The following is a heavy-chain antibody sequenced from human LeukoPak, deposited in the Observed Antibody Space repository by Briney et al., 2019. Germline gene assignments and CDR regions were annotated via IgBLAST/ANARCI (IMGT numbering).Heavy chain of an antibody. CDR1: GGSISSYY. Sequence: NPSETLSLTCTVSGGSISSYYWSWLRQPPGEGLEWIGRIYTSGSTNYNPSLKSTVTMSVDTSRDQFSLTLRSVTAADTAVYECARGEIPSQFDRWGQGTLVTVSS. CDR2: IYTSGST. V-gene: IGHV4-4*07. J-gene: IGHJ5*02. CDR3: ARGEIPSQFDR.